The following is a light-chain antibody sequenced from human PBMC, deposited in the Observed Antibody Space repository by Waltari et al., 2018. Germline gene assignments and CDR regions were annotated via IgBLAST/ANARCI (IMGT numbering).Light chain of an antibody. CDR1: SRDVGFYNY. CDR3: NSYTGSSSWV. J-gene: IGLJ3*02. Sequence: QSALTQPTSVSGSPGQSITISSTGTSRDVGFYNYFSWYHPYPGKVPQLLIYDVSDRPSGVSSRFSGSKSGNTASLTISGLQADDEADYYCNSYTGSSSWVFGGGTKLTVL. CDR2: DVS. V-gene: IGLV2-14*01.